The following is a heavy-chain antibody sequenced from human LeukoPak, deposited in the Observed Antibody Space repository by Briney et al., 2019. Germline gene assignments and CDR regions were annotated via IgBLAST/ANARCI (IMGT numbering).Heavy chain of an antibody. CDR3: ARGPPLTYDHTPEGYYHYYMDV. Sequence: SVKVSCKTSGGTFGSFAIAWLRQAPGQGLEWMGGIIPIFATTNYAQEFQGRVSITADEFTSTVYMELTSLRSDDTGVYYCARGPPLTYDHTPEGYYHYYMDVWGKGTTINISS. CDR1: GGTFGSFA. J-gene: IGHJ6*03. CDR2: IIPIFATT. V-gene: IGHV1-69*13. D-gene: IGHD1-14*01.